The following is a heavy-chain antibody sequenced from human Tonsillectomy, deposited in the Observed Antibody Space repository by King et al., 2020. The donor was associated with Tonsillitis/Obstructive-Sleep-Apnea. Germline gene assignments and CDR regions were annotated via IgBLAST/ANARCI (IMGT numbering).Heavy chain of an antibody. D-gene: IGHD1-26*01. CDR3: ARHKGGSYSYYFDY. CDR2: IYYSGST. J-gene: IGHJ4*02. Sequence: LQLQESGPGLVKPSETLSLTCTVSGGSISGSSYYWGWIRQPPGKGLEWVGSIYYSGSTYYNPSLKSRVTISVDTSKNQFSLKLSSVTAADTAVHYCARHKGGSYSYYFDYWGQGTLVTVSS. V-gene: IGHV4-39*01. CDR1: GGSISGSSYY.